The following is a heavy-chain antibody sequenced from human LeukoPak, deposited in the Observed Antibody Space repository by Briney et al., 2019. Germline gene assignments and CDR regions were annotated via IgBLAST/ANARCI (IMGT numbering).Heavy chain of an antibody. J-gene: IGHJ4*02. CDR1: GFTFSSYA. Sequence: GGSLRLSCAASGFTFSSYAMSWVRQAPGKGLEWVSAISGSGGSTYYADSVKGRFTISRDNSKNTLYLQMNSLRAEDTAVYYCAKTLDFWSGYQQYYFDYWGQGTLVTVSS. V-gene: IGHV3-23*01. CDR3: AKTLDFWSGYQQYYFDY. D-gene: IGHD3-3*01. CDR2: ISGSGGST.